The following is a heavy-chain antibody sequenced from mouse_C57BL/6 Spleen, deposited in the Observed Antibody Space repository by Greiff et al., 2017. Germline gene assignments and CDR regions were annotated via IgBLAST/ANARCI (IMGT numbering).Heavy chain of an antibody. CDR3: ESDGSMYYGKYYAMDY. Sequence: EVQGVESGGGLVKPGGSLKLSCAASGFTFSDYGMHWVRQAPEKGLEWVAYISSGSSTIYYADTVKGRFTISRDTAKNTLFLHMTSLRSEDTAVFYCESDGSMYYGKYYAMDYWGQGTSVTVSS. CDR1: GFTFSDYG. J-gene: IGHJ4*01. V-gene: IGHV5-17*01. CDR2: ISSGSSTI. D-gene: IGHD1-1*02.